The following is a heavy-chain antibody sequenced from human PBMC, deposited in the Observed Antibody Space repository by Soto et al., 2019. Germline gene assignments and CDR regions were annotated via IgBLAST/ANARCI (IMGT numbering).Heavy chain of an antibody. CDR3: ARRMKDSSSAGGFDI. Sequence: QLQLQESGPGLAKPSETLSLTCTVSGGCISSSSYFWDWIRQPPGKALEWIGSIYYSGNTYYNPSLKIRVTVYVDRSKNQFSLKLSSVTAADTALYYCARRMKDSSSAGGFDIWGQGTMVTVSS. J-gene: IGHJ3*02. V-gene: IGHV4-39*01. CDR2: IYYSGNT. D-gene: IGHD3-22*01. CDR1: GGCISSSSYF.